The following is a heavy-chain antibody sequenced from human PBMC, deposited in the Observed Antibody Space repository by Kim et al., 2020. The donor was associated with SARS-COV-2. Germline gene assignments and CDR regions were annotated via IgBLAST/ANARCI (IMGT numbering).Heavy chain of an antibody. V-gene: IGHV1-46*01. CDR3: AREMGFLEWLQAGFYYGMDV. Sequence: ASVKVSCKASGYTFTSYYMHWVRQAPGQGLEWMGIINPSGGSTSYAQKFQGRVTMTRDTSTSTVYMELSSLRSEYTAVYYCAREMGFLEWLQAGFYYGMDVWGQGTTVTVSS. CDR1: GYTFTSYY. CDR2: INPSGGST. J-gene: IGHJ6*02. D-gene: IGHD3-3*01.